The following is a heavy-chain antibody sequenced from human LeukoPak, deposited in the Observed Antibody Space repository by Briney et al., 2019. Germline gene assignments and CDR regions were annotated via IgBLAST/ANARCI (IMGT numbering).Heavy chain of an antibody. CDR2: INSDGSST. CDR1: GFTFSSYW. D-gene: IGHD3-22*01. V-gene: IGHV3-74*01. J-gene: IGHJ3*02. Sequence: GGSLRLSCAAFGFTFSSYWMHWVRQAPGKGLVWVSRINSDGSSTSYADSVKGRFTISRDNAKNTLYLQMNSLRAEDTAVYYCARNQLTMIVVVTELGAFDIWGQGTMVTVSS. CDR3: ARNQLTMIVVVTELGAFDI.